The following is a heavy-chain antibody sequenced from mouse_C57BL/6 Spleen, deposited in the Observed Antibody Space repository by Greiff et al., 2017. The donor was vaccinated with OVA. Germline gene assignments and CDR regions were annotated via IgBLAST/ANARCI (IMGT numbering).Heavy chain of an antibody. CDR3: TSSFDY. CDR1: GYTFTDYE. CDR2: IDPETGGT. Sequence: VQLQESGAELVRPGASVTLSCKASGYTFTDYEMHWVKQTPVHGLEWIGAIDPETGGTAYNQKFKGKAILTADKSSSTAYMELRSLTSEDSAVYYCTSSFDYWGQGTTLTVSS. V-gene: IGHV1-15*01. J-gene: IGHJ2*01.